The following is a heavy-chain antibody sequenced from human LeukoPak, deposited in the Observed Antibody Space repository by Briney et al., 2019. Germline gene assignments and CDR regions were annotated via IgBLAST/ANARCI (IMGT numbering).Heavy chain of an antibody. J-gene: IGHJ4*02. CDR3: ARIAEAGRTSYYFDY. Sequence: ASVKVSCKTSGYTFSGNYMHWVRQAPGQGLEWMGWINPNSGGTNYAQKFQGRVTMTRDTSISTAYMELDSLTSDDTVVYYCARIAEAGRTSYYFDYWGQGTLVTVSS. D-gene: IGHD6-19*01. V-gene: IGHV1-2*02. CDR1: GYTFSGNY. CDR2: INPNSGGT.